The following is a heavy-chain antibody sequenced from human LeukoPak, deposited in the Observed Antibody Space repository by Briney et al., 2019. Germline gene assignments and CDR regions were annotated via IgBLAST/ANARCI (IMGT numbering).Heavy chain of an antibody. J-gene: IGHJ5*02. D-gene: IGHD4-11*01. Sequence: ASVKVSYKASGGTFSSYAISWVRQAPGQGPEWMGGIIPIFGTANYAQKFQGRVTITTDESTSTAYMELSSLRSEDTAVYYCATSMPGYSNPFDPWGQGTLVTVSS. CDR2: IIPIFGTA. CDR3: ATSMPGYSNPFDP. CDR1: GGTFSSYA. V-gene: IGHV1-69*05.